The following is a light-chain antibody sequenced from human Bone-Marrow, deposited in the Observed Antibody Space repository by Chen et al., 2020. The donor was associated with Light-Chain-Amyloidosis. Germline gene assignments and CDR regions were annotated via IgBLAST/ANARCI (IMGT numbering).Light chain of an antibody. Sequence: DIQMTQSPSSLSAAVGDRVIISCQASQDIITSLNWFQLKPGKAPKLLIYYASNLQTGVPSRFTGSGSGTHFTLAISSLHPDDIATYYCHQYENLPFTFGPGTKVEMK. CDR1: QDIITS. V-gene: IGKV1-33*01. J-gene: IGKJ3*01. CDR2: YAS. CDR3: HQYENLPFT.